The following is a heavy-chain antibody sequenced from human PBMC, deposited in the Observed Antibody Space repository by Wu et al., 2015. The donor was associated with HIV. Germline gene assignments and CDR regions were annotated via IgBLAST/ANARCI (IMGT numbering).Heavy chain of an antibody. CDR1: GYTFTSYY. CDR2: INPSGGST. J-gene: IGHJ3*02. D-gene: IGHD6-13*01. V-gene: IGHV1-46*03. CDR3: ARETGIAAAGPTDAFDI. Sequence: QVQLVQSGAEVKKPGASVKVSCKASGYTFTSYYMHWVRQAPGQGLEWMGIINPSGGSTSYAQKFQGRVTMTRDTSTSTVYMELSSLRSEDTAVYYCARETGIAAAGPTDAFDIWGQGTMVTVSS.